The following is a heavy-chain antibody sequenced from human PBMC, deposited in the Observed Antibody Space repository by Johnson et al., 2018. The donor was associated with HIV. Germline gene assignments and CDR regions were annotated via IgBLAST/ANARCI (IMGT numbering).Heavy chain of an antibody. J-gene: IGHJ3*02. CDR3: AKDRIYRFTFLRPTDGFDI. V-gene: IGHV3-7*01. CDR2: IKQDGSEK. D-gene: IGHD2/OR15-2a*01. CDR1: GFTFSSYW. Sequence: VQLVESGGGLVQPGGSLRLSCAASGFTFSSYWMSWVRQAPGKGLEWVANIKQDGSEKYYVDSVKGRFTISRDNSKNTLYLQMNSLRAEDTAVYYCAKDRIYRFTFLRPTDGFDIWGQGTMVTVSS.